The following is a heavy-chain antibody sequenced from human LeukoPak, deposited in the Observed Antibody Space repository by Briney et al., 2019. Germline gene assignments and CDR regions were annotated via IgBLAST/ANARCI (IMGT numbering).Heavy chain of an antibody. CDR3: AKEGFGELLGCFDY. CDR1: GFTFSSYA. CDR2: ISGSGGST. J-gene: IGHJ4*02. V-gene: IGHV3-23*01. Sequence: GGSLRLSCTASGFTFSSYAMSWVRQSPGKGLEWVSAISGSGGSTYYAVSVKGRFTISRDNSKNTLYLQMNSLRAEDTAVYYCAKEGFGELLGCFDYWGQGTLVTVSS. D-gene: IGHD3-10*01.